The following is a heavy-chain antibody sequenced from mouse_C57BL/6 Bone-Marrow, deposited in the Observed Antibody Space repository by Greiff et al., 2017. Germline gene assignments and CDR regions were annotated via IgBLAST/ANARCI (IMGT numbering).Heavy chain of an antibody. CDR2: IYPSDSET. CDR1: GYTFTSYW. Sequence: VQLQQPGAELVRPGSSVKLSYKASGYTFTSYWMDWVKQRPGQGLEWIGNIYPSDSETHYNQKFKDKATLTVDKSSSTAYMQLSSLTSEDSAVYYCATLYAMDYWGQGTSVTVSS. V-gene: IGHV1-61*01. CDR3: ATLYAMDY. J-gene: IGHJ4*01.